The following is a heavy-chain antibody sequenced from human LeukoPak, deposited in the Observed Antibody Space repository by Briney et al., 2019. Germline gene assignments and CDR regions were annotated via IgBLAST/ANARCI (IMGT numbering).Heavy chain of an antibody. J-gene: IGHJ4*02. CDR1: GYTFTGYY. Sequence: ASVKVSCKASGYTFTGYYMHWVRQAPGQGLEWMGWINPNSGGTNYAQKFQGRVTMTRDTSISTAYMELSRLRSDDTAVYYCARVQGSMIVVVIGDYFDYWGQGTLVTVSS. D-gene: IGHD3-22*01. V-gene: IGHV1-2*02. CDR3: ARVQGSMIVVVIGDYFDY. CDR2: INPNSGGT.